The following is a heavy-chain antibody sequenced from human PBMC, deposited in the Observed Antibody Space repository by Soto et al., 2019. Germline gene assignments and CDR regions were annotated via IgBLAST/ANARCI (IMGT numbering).Heavy chain of an antibody. CDR2: FDPEDGET. CDR1: GYTLTELS. CDR3: ATDRPSDYGDPTRSEYFQH. J-gene: IGHJ1*01. Sequence: ASVKVSCKVSGYTLTELSMHWVRQAPGKGLERKGGFDPEDGETIYAQKFQGRVTMTEDTSTDTAYMELSSLRSEDTAVYYCATDRPSDYGDPTRSEYFQHWGQGTLVTVSS. V-gene: IGHV1-24*01. D-gene: IGHD4-17*01.